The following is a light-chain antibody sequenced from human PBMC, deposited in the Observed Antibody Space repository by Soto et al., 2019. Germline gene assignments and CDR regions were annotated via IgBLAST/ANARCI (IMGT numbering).Light chain of an antibody. CDR3: QQYNNWPPWP. CDR2: GAS. CDR1: QIVSSN. V-gene: IGKV3-15*01. J-gene: IGKJ1*01. Sequence: EIVMTQSPATLSVSPGERATLSCRASQIVSSNLDWYQQKPGQAPRLLIYGASTRATGSPARFSGSGSGTEFTLTISSLQSEDFAVYYCQQYNNWPPWPFGQGTKVEIK.